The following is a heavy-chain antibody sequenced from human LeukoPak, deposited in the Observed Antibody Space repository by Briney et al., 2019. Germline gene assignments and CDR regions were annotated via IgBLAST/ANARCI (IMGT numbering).Heavy chain of an antibody. D-gene: IGHD4-17*01. V-gene: IGHV1-24*01. CDR3: ATGQTTPVLVDTLHF. Sequence: GASVKVSCKVSGYTVTEFSIHWVRQAPGKGLEWMGGYDPDDAETVFARKFQGRVTMTEDTSTNTAYVELTSLISEDTAVYYCATGQTTPVLVDTLHFWGQGTLVTVSS. CDR2: YDPDDAET. CDR1: GYTVTEFS. J-gene: IGHJ4*02.